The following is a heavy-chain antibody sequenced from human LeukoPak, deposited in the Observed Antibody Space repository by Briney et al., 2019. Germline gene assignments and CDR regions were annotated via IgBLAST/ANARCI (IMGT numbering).Heavy chain of an antibody. V-gene: IGHV1-8*01. D-gene: IGHD3-22*01. CDR3: ARDLGHYYDSSGYLGAFDI. CDR2: MNPNSGNT. CDR1: GYTFTSYD. Sequence: ASVKVSCKASGYTFTSYDINWVRQATGQGLEWMGWMNPNSGNTGYAQKFQGRVTMTRNTSISTAYMELSSLRSEDTAVYYCARDLGHYYDSSGYLGAFDIWGQGTMVTVSS. J-gene: IGHJ3*02.